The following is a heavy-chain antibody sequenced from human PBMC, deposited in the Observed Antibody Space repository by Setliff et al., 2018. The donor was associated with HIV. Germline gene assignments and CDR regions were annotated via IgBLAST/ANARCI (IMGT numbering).Heavy chain of an antibody. CDR1: GGSISSHY. Sequence: SETLSLTCTVSGGSISSHYWSWIRQPPGKGLECIGNIYYSGSTNYNPSLKSRVTISVDKSKNQFSLKLTSVTAADTAVYYCAREAVLFGGSYRFDYWGQGTLVTVSS. V-gene: IGHV4-59*11. CDR3: AREAVLFGGSYRFDY. CDR2: IYYSGST. J-gene: IGHJ4*02. D-gene: IGHD1-26*01.